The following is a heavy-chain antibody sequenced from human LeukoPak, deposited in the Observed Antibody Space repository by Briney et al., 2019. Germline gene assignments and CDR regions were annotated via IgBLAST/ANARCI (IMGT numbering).Heavy chain of an antibody. CDR2: ISYDGSNK. Sequence: GGSLRLSCAASGFTFSSYGMHWVRQAPGKGLEWVAVISYDGSNKYYADSVKGRFTISRDNSKNTLYLQMNSLRAEDTAVYYCAKGLSGSYYGWFDPWGQGTLVTVSS. V-gene: IGHV3-30*18. D-gene: IGHD1-26*01. J-gene: IGHJ5*02. CDR3: AKGLSGSYYGWFDP. CDR1: GFTFSSYG.